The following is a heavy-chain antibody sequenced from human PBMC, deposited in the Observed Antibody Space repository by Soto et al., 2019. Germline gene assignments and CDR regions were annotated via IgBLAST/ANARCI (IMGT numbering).Heavy chain of an antibody. J-gene: IGHJ5*01. CDR2: IYYSGST. V-gene: IGHV4-39*01. D-gene: IGHD5-18*01. CDR1: GGSISSSSYY. Sequence: SETLSLTCTVSGGSISSSSYYWGWIRQPPGKGLEWIGSIYYSGSTYYNPSLKSRVTISVDTSKNQFSLKLSPVTAADTAVYYCARQYRVMVSREGHCFDSWGQGTLVTVSS. CDR3: ARQYRVMVSREGHCFDS.